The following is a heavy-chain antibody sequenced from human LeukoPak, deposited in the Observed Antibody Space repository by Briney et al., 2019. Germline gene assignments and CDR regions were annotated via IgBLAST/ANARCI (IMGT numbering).Heavy chain of an antibody. Sequence: SETLSLTCTVSGGSISSYYWSWIRQPPGKGLEWIGYIYYSGSTNYNPSLKSRVPISVDTSKNQFSLKLSSVTAADTAVYYCARIEVLCSSTSCPRWFDPWGQGTLVTVSS. V-gene: IGHV4-59*01. CDR1: GGSISSYY. D-gene: IGHD2-2*01. J-gene: IGHJ5*02. CDR3: ARIEVLCSSTSCPRWFDP. CDR2: IYYSGST.